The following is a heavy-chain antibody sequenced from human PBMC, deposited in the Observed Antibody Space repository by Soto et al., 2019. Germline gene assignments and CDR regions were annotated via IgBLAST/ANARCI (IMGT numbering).Heavy chain of an antibody. CDR3: AIEGGDLNWFDP. CDR1: GFTFSSYS. J-gene: IGHJ5*02. CDR2: ISSSSTI. Sequence: GGSLRLSCAASGFTFSSYSMNWVRQAPGKGLEWVSYISSSSTIYYADSVKGRFTISRDNAKNSLYLQMNSLRAEDTAVYYCAIEGGDLNWFDPWGQGTLVTVSS. D-gene: IGHD4-17*01. V-gene: IGHV3-48*01.